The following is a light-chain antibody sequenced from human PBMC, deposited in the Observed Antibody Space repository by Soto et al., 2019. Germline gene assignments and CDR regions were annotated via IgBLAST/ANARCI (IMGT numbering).Light chain of an antibody. CDR2: ENS. CDR3: GTWDSSLSAAV. J-gene: IGLJ7*01. V-gene: IGLV1-51*02. CDR1: SSNIGSNH. Sequence: QSVLTQSPSVSAAPGQKVTISCSGGSSNIGSNHVSWYQQVPGTAPKLLIFENSKRPSGIPDRFSGSKSGTSATLGITGLQTGDEADYYCGTWDSSLSAAVFGGGTQLPSS.